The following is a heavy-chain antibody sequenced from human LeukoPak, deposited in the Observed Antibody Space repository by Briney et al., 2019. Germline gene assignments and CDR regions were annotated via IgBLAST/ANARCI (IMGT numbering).Heavy chain of an antibody. CDR1: GFTFSSYA. CDR3: AGVMVRGAWNY. Sequence: PGGSLRLSCAASGFTFSSYAMSWVRQAPGKGLEWVSVIYANNSTYYADSVKGRFTISRDKSKNTLYLQMNSLRAEDTAVYYCAGVMVRGAWNYWGQGTLVTVSS. J-gene: IGHJ4*02. V-gene: IGHV3-66*01. CDR2: IYANNST. D-gene: IGHD3-10*01.